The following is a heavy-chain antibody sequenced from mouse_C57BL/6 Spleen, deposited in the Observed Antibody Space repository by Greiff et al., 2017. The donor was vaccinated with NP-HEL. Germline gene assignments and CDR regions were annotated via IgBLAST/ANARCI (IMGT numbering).Heavy chain of an antibody. J-gene: IGHJ4*01. D-gene: IGHD1-1*01. V-gene: IGHV1-15*01. CDR1: GYTFTDYE. Sequence: VQLQQSGAELVRPGASVTLSCKASGYTFTDYEMHWVKQTPVHGLEWIGAIDPETGGTAYNQKFKGKAILTADKSSSTAYMELRSLTSEDSAVYYCTKYGSSYLWARDYWGQGTSVTVSS. CDR3: TKYGSSYLWARDY. CDR2: IDPETGGT.